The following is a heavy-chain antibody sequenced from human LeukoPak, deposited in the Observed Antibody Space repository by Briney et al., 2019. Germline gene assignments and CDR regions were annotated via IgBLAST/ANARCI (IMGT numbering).Heavy chain of an antibody. CDR2: IYYSGST. D-gene: IGHD6-19*01. J-gene: IGHJ4*02. CDR1: RGSISSSSYY. Sequence: PSETLSLTCTVSRGSISSSSYYWGWIRQPPGKGLEWIGSIYYSGSTYYNPSLKSRVTISVDTSKNQFSLKLSSVTAADTAVYYCARPGIAVAGNLDYWGQGTLVTVSS. V-gene: IGHV4-39*01. CDR3: ARPGIAVAGNLDY.